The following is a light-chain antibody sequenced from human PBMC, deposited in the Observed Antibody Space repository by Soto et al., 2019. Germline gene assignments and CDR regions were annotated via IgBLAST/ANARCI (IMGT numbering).Light chain of an antibody. CDR3: AAWDDNLNGPV. Sequence: QSALTQPPSASGTPGQRVTISCSGSSSNIGGNSVNWYQHLPGTAPKILMYSDDERPSGVPDRFSGSKSGTSASLAISGLQSEEEADYYCAAWDDNLNGPVFGGGTKVTVL. V-gene: IGLV1-44*01. CDR2: SDD. J-gene: IGLJ2*01. CDR1: SSNIGGNS.